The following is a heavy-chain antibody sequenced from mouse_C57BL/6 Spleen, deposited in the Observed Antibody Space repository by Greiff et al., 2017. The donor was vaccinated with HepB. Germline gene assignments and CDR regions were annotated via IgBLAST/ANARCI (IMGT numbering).Heavy chain of an antibody. CDR3: ALYYGNPAWFAY. D-gene: IGHD2-1*01. J-gene: IGHJ3*01. V-gene: IGHV3-6*01. CDR1: GYSITSGYY. Sequence: VQLKQSGPGLVKPSQSLSLTCSVTGYSITSGYYWNWIRQFPGNKLEWMGYISYDGSNNYNPSLKNRISITRDTSKNQFFLKLNSVTTEDTATYYCALYYGNPAWFAYWGQGTLVTVSA. CDR2: ISYDGSN.